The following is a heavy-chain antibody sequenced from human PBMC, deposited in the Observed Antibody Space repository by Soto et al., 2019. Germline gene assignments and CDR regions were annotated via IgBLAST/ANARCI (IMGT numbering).Heavy chain of an antibody. CDR2: IKQDGSEK. D-gene: IGHD6-6*01. CDR1: GFTFSSYW. CDR3: ARGPSIAARRCWFDP. Sequence: GGSLRLSCAASGFTFSSYWMSWVRQAPGKGLEWVANIKQDGSEKYYVDSVKGRFTISRDNAKNSLYLQMNSLRAEDTAVYYCARGPSIAARRCWFDPWGQGTLVTVSS. J-gene: IGHJ5*02. V-gene: IGHV3-7*01.